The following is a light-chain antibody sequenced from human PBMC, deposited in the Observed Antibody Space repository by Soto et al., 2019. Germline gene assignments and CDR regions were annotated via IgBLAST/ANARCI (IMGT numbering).Light chain of an antibody. Sequence: AIQMTQSPSSLSASVGDRVTITCRASQGIRNDLSWHQQKPGKAPELLIYAASNLQSGVPSRFSGSGSGTDFALTISSLQPEDFATYYCLQDYNSPRTFGQGTKVEIK. V-gene: IGKV1-6*01. CDR2: AAS. CDR3: LQDYNSPRT. CDR1: QGIRND. J-gene: IGKJ1*01.